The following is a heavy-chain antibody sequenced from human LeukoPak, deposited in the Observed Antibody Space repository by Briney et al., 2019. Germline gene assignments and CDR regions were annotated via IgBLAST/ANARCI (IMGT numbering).Heavy chain of an antibody. D-gene: IGHD3-10*01. CDR3: GRDTFYGSGSLGDN. J-gene: IGHJ4*02. Sequence: GGSLRLSCAVSGFTFSNYAMHWVRQAPGKGLEWVTLIWCDGSNKYYADSVKGRFTISRDNSKNTLYLQMNSLRDEDTAVYYCGRDTFYGSGSLGDNWGQGTLVTVSS. CDR2: IWCDGSNK. V-gene: IGHV3-33*08. CDR1: GFTFSNYA.